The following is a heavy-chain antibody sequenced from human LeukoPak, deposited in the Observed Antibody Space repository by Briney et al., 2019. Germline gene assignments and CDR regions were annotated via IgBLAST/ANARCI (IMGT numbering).Heavy chain of an antibody. V-gene: IGHV6-1*01. Sequence: SQTLSLTCAISGDSVSSNSVAWNWIRQSPSRGLEWLGRTYYRSKWYNDYSVSVKSRITINPDTAKNQVSLQLNSVTPEDTAVYYCARGSGPYAYWGQGTLVTVSS. D-gene: IGHD3-3*01. J-gene: IGHJ4*02. CDR3: ARGSGPYAY. CDR1: GDSVSSNSVA. CDR2: TYYRSKWYN.